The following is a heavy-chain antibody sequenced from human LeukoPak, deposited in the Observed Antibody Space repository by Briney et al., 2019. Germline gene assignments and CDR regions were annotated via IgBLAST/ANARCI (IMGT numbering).Heavy chain of an antibody. CDR2: FDPEDGET. Sequence: AASVTVSCKVSGYTLTELSMHWVRQAPGKGLEWMGGFDPEDGETIYAQKFQGRVTMTEDTSTDTAYMELSSLRSEDTAVYYCATASKYGDYATSYYYYGMDVWGQGTTVTVSS. V-gene: IGHV1-24*01. CDR3: ATASKYGDYATSYYYYGMDV. D-gene: IGHD4-17*01. J-gene: IGHJ6*02. CDR1: GYTLTELS.